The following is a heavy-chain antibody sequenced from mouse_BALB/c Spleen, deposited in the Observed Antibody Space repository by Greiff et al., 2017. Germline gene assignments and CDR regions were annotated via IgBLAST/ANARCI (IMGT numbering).Heavy chain of an antibody. D-gene: IGHD2-1*01. CDR2: ISDGGSYT. CDR1: GFTFSDYY. V-gene: IGHV5-4*02. CDR3: ARVYYCNSAAMDY. J-gene: IGHJ4*01. Sequence: EVMLVESGGGLVKPGGSLKLSCAASGFTFSDYYMYWVRQTPEKRLEWVATISDGGSYTYYPDSVKGRFTISRDNAKNNLYLHMSGLKSEDTAMYNSARVYYCNSAAMDYRGQGTSVTVSS.